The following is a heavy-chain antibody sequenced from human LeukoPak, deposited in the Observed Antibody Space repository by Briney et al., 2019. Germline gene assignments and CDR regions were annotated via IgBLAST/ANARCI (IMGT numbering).Heavy chain of an antibody. V-gene: IGHV3-21*01. D-gene: IGHD3-3*01. CDR1: GFTFSSYS. CDR2: ISSSSSYI. CDR3: ATDYDFWSGPPLGYMDV. J-gene: IGHJ6*03. Sequence: GGFLRLSCAASGFTFSSYSMNWVRQAPGKGLEWVSSISSSSSYIYYADSVKGRFTISRDNAKNSLYLQMNSLRAEDTAVYYCATDYDFWSGPPLGYMDVWGKGTRVTVSS.